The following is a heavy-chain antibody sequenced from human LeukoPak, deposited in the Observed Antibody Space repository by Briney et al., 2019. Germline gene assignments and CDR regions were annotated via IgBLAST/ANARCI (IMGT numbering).Heavy chain of an antibody. V-gene: IGHV1-46*01. CDR3: ARGSREMATISY. CDR1: GYTFTSNY. Sequence: GASVKVSCKAFGYTFTSNYMHWVRQAPGQGPEWMGVISPSGGSTTYAQKFQGRVTMTRDMSTSTVYMELSSLRSEDTAVYYCARGSREMATISYWGQGTLVTVSS. CDR2: ISPSGGST. J-gene: IGHJ4*02. D-gene: IGHD5-24*01.